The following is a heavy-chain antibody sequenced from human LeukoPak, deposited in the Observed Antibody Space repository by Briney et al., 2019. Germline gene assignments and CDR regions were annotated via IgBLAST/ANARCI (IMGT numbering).Heavy chain of an antibody. CDR1: GFTFSSYW. J-gene: IGHJ6*02. D-gene: IGHD1-1*01. V-gene: IGHV3-7*01. CDR3: ARDRIGHWSFELNDYYYYGMDV. CDR2: IKQDGSQK. Sequence: GGSLRLSCAASGFTFSSYWMSWARQAPGKGLEWVANIKQDGSQKYYVDSVKGRFSISRDNAKNSLYLQMNSLRAEDTAVYYCARDRIGHWSFELNDYYYYGMDVWGQGTTVTVSS.